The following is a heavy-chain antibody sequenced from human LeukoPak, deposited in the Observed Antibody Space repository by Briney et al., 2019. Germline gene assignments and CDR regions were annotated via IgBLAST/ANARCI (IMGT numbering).Heavy chain of an antibody. D-gene: IGHD6-19*01. J-gene: IGHJ4*02. V-gene: IGHV3-23*01. CDR1: GFTFSSYA. Sequence: PGGSLRLSCAASGFTFSSYAMSWVRQAPGKGLEWVSAISGSGGSTYYADSVKGRFTISRDNSKNTLYLQMNSLRAEDTAVYYCAKVCRPYSSGWPYFGYWGQGTLVTVSS. CDR2: ISGSGGST. CDR3: AKVCRPYSSGWPYFGY.